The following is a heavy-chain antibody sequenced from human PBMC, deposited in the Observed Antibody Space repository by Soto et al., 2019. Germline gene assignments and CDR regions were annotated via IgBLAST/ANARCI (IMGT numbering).Heavy chain of an antibody. J-gene: IGHJ6*03. CDR3: AREVGYCSSTSCYEVLQGQNYYYYYYMDV. CDR1: GGTFSSYT. CDR2: IIPILGIA. D-gene: IGHD2-2*01. V-gene: IGHV1-69*04. Sequence: ASVKVSCKASGGTFSSYTISWVRQAPGQGLEWMGRIIPILGIANYAQKFQGRVTITADKSTSTAYMELSSLRSEDTAVDYCAREVGYCSSTSCYEVLQGQNYYYYYYMDVWGKGTTVTVSS.